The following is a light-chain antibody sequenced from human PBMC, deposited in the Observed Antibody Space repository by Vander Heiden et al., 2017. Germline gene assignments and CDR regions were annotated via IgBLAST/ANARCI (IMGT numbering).Light chain of an antibody. CDR1: QSLLDSDGKTL. CDR3: RQGRQPPFT. CDR2: YVS. J-gene: IGKJ3*01. V-gene: IGKV2D-29*01. Sequence: DIVMTQTQLSLSVTPGQPASISCKSSQSLLDSDGKTLLYWYLQKPGQPPQLLIYYVSNRFSGVLDRFSGCGSGTEFTLKISRVEAEDVGVSYFRQGRQPPFTFGHGTKVDIK.